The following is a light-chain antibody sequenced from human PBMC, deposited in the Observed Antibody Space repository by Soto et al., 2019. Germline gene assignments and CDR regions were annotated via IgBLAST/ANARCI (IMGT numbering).Light chain of an antibody. CDR3: QQRNIWPPVT. V-gene: IGKV3-11*01. Sequence: EIVLTQSPPTLSLSPSARAGLXCTASPSVTNYLAWYQQKPGQAPRLLIYGAFNRATGIPARFSGSGSGTDFTLTISSLEPEDFAVYYCQQRNIWPPVTFGQGTRLEIK. CDR1: PSVTNY. J-gene: IGKJ5*01. CDR2: GAF.